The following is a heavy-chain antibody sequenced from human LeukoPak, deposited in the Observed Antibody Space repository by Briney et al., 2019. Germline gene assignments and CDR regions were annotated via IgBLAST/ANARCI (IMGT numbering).Heavy chain of an antibody. D-gene: IGHD6-19*01. CDR2: ISANGAGT. CDR1: GFTFTNYA. V-gene: IGHV3-23*01. CDR3: AKDSGNSGWYVDN. Sequence: LSGGSLRLSCAASGFTFTNYAMRWVRQAPGKGLEWVSSISANGAGTYYADSVKGRFTISRDNSKNTVYLQMNSLRVEDTAVYYCAKDSGNSGWYVDNWGQGTLVTVSS. J-gene: IGHJ4*02.